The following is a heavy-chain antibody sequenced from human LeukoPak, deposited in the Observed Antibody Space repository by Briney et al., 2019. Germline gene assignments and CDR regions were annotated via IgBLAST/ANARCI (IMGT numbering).Heavy chain of an antibody. CDR3: ARSSRPSFFDY. D-gene: IGHD3-16*02. CDR1: GGSIDTYY. Sequence: SETLSLTCTVSGGSIDTYYWSWIRQIPGKGLEWIGYRYYSGSAYYNPSLKSRVIISVDTSTNQFSLELTSVTAADTAVYYCARSSRPSFFDYWGQGTLVTVSS. CDR2: RYYSGSA. V-gene: IGHV4-59*01. J-gene: IGHJ4*02.